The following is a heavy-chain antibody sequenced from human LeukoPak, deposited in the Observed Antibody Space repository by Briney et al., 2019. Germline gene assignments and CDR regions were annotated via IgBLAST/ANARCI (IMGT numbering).Heavy chain of an antibody. J-gene: IGHJ4*02. CDR2: ISSSSSYI. CDR3: ARDSDYGDYEGTGY. CDR1: GFTFSGYS. D-gene: IGHD4-17*01. Sequence: GGSLRLSCAASGFTFSGYSMNWVRQAPGKGVEWVSSISSSSSYIYYADSVKGRFTISRDNAKNSLYLQMNSLRAEDTAVYYCARDSDYGDYEGTGYWGQGTLVTVSS. V-gene: IGHV3-21*01.